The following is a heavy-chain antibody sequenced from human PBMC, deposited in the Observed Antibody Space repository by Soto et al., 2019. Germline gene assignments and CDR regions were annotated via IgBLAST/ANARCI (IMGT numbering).Heavy chain of an antibody. CDR1: GSYFSAYA. Sequence: EVQLSESGGGLVQIGGSLRLSCAASGSYFSAYAMNWVRQAPGKGLEWVSAISRSGDITYYADSVTRRFSISRDNSKNTLYLQMNSLRAEDTAVYYCAKGGFWVHYGMDVWGQWTTVTVSS. CDR3: AKGGFWVHYGMDV. CDR2: ISRSGDIT. J-gene: IGHJ6*02. D-gene: IGHD3-16*01. V-gene: IGHV3-23*01.